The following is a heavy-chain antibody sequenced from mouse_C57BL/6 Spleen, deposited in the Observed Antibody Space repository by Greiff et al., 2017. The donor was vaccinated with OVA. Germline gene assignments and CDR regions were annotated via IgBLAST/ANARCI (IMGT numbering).Heavy chain of an antibody. Sequence: QVQLQQSGAELVKPGASVKMSCKASGYTFTSYWITWVKQRPGQGLEWIGDIYPGSGSTNYNEKFKSKATLTVDTSSSTSYMQLSSLTSEDSAVYYCARWGGDYDVNYFDYWGQGTTLTVSS. V-gene: IGHV1-55*01. CDR1: GYTFTSYW. J-gene: IGHJ2*01. D-gene: IGHD2-4*01. CDR3: ARWGGDYDVNYFDY. CDR2: IYPGSGST.